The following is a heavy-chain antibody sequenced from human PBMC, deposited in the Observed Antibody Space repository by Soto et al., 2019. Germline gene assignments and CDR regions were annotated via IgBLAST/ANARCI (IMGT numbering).Heavy chain of an antibody. D-gene: IGHD2-15*01. CDR2: ISDSGDTT. CDR3: ASKGAGYCSGGSCYYM. Sequence: EVQLLDSGGGLVQPGGSLRLSCVASGFTFNNYGVSWVRQAPGKGLEWVSSISDSGDTTYYADSVKGRFTISRDNSKNTMYLKMNTLRVEDTALYYCASKGAGYCSGGSCYYM. V-gene: IGHV3-23*01. CDR1: GFTFNNYG. J-gene: IGHJ6*03.